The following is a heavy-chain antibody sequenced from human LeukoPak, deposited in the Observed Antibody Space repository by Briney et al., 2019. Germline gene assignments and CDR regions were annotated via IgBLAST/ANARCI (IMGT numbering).Heavy chain of an antibody. CDR1: GFTFSSYG. J-gene: IGHJ4*02. D-gene: IGHD2/OR15-2a*01. V-gene: IGHV3-30*18. CDR3: AKLSN. Sequence: GGSLRLSCAASGFTFSSYGMHWVRQAPGKGLEWVAVISYDGSNKYYADSVKGRFTISRDNSKNTLYLQMNSLRAEDTAVCYCAKLSNWGQGTLVTVSS. CDR2: ISYDGSNK.